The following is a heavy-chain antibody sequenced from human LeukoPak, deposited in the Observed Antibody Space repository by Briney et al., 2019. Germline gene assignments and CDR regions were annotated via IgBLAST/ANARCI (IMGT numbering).Heavy chain of an antibody. CDR1: GFTFSSYA. Sequence: GGSLRLSCAASGFTFSSYAMSWVRQAPGKGLEWVSAISGSGGSTYYADSVKGRFTISRDNAKNSLYLQMNSLRAEDTAVYYCARDRGYCTNGVCYRYMDVWGKGTTVTVSS. D-gene: IGHD2-8*01. J-gene: IGHJ6*03. CDR2: ISGSGGST. V-gene: IGHV3-23*01. CDR3: ARDRGYCTNGVCYRYMDV.